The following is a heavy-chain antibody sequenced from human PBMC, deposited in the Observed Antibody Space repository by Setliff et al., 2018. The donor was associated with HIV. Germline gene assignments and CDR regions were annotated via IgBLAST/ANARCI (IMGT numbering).Heavy chain of an antibody. CDR1: GFTFTSYW. CDR2: INQDGREK. CDR3: ATFADGPDS. J-gene: IGHJ4*02. D-gene: IGHD3-3*01. V-gene: IGHV3-7*01. Sequence: PGGSLRLSCAASGFTFTSYWMIWVRQAPGKGLEWVANINQDGREKYYVGSVKGRFTISRDNAKRSLYLQMNRLKTDDTAFYYCATFADGPDSWGQGTLVTVSS.